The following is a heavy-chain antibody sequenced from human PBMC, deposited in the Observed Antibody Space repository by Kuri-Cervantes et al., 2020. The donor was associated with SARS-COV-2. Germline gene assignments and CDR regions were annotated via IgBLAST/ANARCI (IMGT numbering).Heavy chain of an antibody. J-gene: IGHJ6*02. CDR1: GGTFSSYA. Sequence: SVKVSCKASGGTFSSYAISWVRQAPGQGLEWMGRIIPIFGIASYAQKFQGRVTITADKSTSTAYMELSSLRSEDTAVYYCARDGAYNYYDSNYYGMDVWGQGTTVTVSS. D-gene: IGHD3-22*01. CDR3: ARDGAYNYYDSNYYGMDV. CDR2: IIPIFGIA. V-gene: IGHV1-69*04.